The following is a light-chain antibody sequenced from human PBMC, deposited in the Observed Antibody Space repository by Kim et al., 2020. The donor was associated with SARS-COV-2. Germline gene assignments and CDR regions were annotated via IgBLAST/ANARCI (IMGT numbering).Light chain of an antibody. CDR1: KLGDKY. CDR2: QDS. J-gene: IGLJ2*01. V-gene: IGLV3-1*01. Sequence: SYELTQPPSVSVSPGQTASITCSGDKLGDKYACWYQQKPGQSPVLVIYQDSKRPSGIPERFSGSNSGNTATLTISGTQAMDEADYYCQAWDSSTVVFGGGPRLTV. CDR3: QAWDSSTVV.